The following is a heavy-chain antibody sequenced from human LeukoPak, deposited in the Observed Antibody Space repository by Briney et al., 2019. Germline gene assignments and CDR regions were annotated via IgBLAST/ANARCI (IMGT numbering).Heavy chain of an antibody. CDR2: IYHSGST. CDR3: ARTRYGSGSRWFDP. V-gene: IGHV4-39*01. D-gene: IGHD3-10*01. Sequence: SETLSLTCTVSGGSISSSSYYWGWIRQPPGKGLEWIGSIYHSGSTYYNPSLKSRVTISVDTSKNQFSLKLSSVTAADTAVYYCARTRYGSGSRWFDPWGQGTLVTVSS. J-gene: IGHJ5*02. CDR1: GGSISSSSYY.